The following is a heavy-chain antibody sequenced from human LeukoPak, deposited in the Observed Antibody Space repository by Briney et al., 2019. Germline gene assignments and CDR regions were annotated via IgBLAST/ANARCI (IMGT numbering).Heavy chain of an antibody. CDR2: IFYSRST. D-gene: IGHD6-6*01. CDR1: GGSISGYY. CDR3: ARAGSSSSGPHPKYNWFDP. V-gene: IGHV4-59*12. Sequence: SETLSLTCTVSGGSISGYYWSWIRQPPGKGLEWIGCIFYSRSTNYNPSLKSRVTISVDTSKNQFSLNLSSVTAADTAVYYCARAGSSSSGPHPKYNWFDPWGQGTLVTVSS. J-gene: IGHJ5*02.